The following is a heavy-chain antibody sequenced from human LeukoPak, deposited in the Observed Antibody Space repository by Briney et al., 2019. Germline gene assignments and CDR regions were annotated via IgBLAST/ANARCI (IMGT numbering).Heavy chain of an antibody. J-gene: IGHJ6*04. Sequence: GGSLRLSCAASGFTFRSYEMYWVRQAPGKGLEWLSYISSSGSTIYYADSVKGRFTISRDNAKNSLYLQMNSLRAEDTAVYYCAELGITMIGGVWGKGTTVTISS. D-gene: IGHD3-10*02. CDR3: AELGITMIGGV. V-gene: IGHV3-48*03. CDR2: ISSSGSTI. CDR1: GFTFRSYE.